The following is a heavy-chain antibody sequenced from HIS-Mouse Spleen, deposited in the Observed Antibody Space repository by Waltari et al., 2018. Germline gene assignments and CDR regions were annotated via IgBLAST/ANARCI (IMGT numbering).Heavy chain of an antibody. CDR3: ARRLAPDY. CDR2: VKPDGSEK. Sequence: EVQLVESGGGLVQPGGSLRLSCAASGFTFSSYWMSWVRQAPGTGLEWVANVKPDGSEKYYVDSVKSRFAISRDNAKNSLYLQMNSLRAEDTAVYYCARRLAPDYWGQGTLVTVSS. J-gene: IGHJ4*02. V-gene: IGHV3-7*01. D-gene: IGHD4-17*01. CDR1: GFTFSSYW.